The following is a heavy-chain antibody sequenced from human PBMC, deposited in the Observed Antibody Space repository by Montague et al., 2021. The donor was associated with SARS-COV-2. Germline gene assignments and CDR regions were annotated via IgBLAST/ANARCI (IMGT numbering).Heavy chain of an antibody. V-gene: IGHV4-59*12. CDR2: TSHDDYT. J-gene: IGHJ3*01. Sequence: SETLSLTCTVSGASISSYYWTWIRQPPGKGLEWITYTSHDDYTTYNPPLKSRVTMPIDRSKSLLSLTMTSVTAADTAVYYCARGGSKYGADAFDLWGQGTMVIVSA. D-gene: IGHD2/OR15-2a*01. CDR1: GASISSYY. CDR3: ARGGSKYGADAFDL.